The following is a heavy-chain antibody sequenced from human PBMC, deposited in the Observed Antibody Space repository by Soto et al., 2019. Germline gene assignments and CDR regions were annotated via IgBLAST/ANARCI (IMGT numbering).Heavy chain of an antibody. J-gene: IGHJ6*02. V-gene: IGHV5-51*01. Sequence: GESLKISCKGSGYSFTSYWICWVRQMPGKGLEWMGIIYPGDSDTRYSPSFQGQVTISADKSISTAYLQWSSLKASDTAMYYCARHSGSYSFYYYYGMDVWGQGTTVTVSS. D-gene: IGHD1-26*01. CDR2: IYPGDSDT. CDR1: GYSFTSYW. CDR3: ARHSGSYSFYYYYGMDV.